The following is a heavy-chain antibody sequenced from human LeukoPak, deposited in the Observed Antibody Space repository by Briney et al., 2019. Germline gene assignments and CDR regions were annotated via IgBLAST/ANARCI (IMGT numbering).Heavy chain of an antibody. Sequence: PGRSLRLSCAASGFTFSSYGMHWVRQAPGKGLEWVAVISYDGSNKYYADSVKGRFTISRDNSKNTLYLQMNSLRAEDTAVYYCAKDPISPEIRFLEWLDWFDPWGQGTLVTVSS. D-gene: IGHD3-3*01. V-gene: IGHV3-30*18. CDR3: AKDPISPEIRFLEWLDWFDP. CDR1: GFTFSSYG. J-gene: IGHJ5*02. CDR2: ISYDGSNK.